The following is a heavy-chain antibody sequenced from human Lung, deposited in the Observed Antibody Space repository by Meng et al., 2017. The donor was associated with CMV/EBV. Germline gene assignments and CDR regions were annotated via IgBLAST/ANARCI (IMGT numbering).Heavy chain of an antibody. D-gene: IGHD5/OR15-5a*01. J-gene: IGHJ6*02. CDR3: ARDSLYEPKYGTDV. CDR1: GGSISSSSYY. Sequence: SETLSLXCTVSGGSISSSSYYWSWIRQHPGKGPEWIGYVFHTGATYYSPSLNSRLTLSLDTSKNQFSLKLSSVTAADTAVYYCARDSLYEPKYGTDVWGPGTTVXVSS. CDR2: VFHTGAT. V-gene: IGHV4-31*03.